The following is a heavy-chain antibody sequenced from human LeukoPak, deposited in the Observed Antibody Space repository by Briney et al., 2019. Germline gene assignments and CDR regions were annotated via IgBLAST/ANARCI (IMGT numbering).Heavy chain of an antibody. J-gene: IGHJ5*02. Sequence: ASVKASCKASGYTFTSYYMHWVRQAPGQGLEWMGIINPSGGSTSYAQKFQGRVTMTRDTSTSTVYMELSSLRSEDTAVYYCARDGSERWLEPWGQGTLVTVPS. D-gene: IGHD5-24*01. CDR2: INPSGGST. CDR3: ARDGSERWLEP. V-gene: IGHV1-46*01. CDR1: GYTFTSYY.